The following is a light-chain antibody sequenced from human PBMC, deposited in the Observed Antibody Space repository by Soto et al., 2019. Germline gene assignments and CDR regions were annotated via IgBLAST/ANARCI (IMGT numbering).Light chain of an antibody. CDR2: RAS. CDR1: QSLSSN. Sequence: IVMTQSPATLSVSPGERATLSCRASQSLSSNLAWYHQTPGQAPRLLIYRASTRATGIPARFSGSGSETEFTLTISSLQSEDSAVYYCQQYNDWPPTTFGQGTRREIK. J-gene: IGKJ5*01. V-gene: IGKV3-15*01. CDR3: QQYNDWPPTT.